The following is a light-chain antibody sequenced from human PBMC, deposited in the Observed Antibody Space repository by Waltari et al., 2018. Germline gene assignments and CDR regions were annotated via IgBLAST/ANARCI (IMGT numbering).Light chain of an antibody. J-gene: IGLJ3*02. Sequence: QSALTQPASVSGSPGPSIAISCTGTRSDVGGYNYVSWYQQHPGKAPKLIIYYVNERPSGVSDRFSASKSGNTASLTISGLQAEDEADYYCSSYTTSYTWVFGGGTKLTVL. CDR3: SSYTTSYTWV. CDR1: RSDVGGYNY. V-gene: IGLV2-14*03. CDR2: YVN.